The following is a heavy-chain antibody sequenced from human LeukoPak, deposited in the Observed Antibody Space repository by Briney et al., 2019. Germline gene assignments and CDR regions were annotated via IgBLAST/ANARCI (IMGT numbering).Heavy chain of an antibody. CDR3: TRDHSYYLGSETSTLDV. CDR1: GAPISTAGYY. D-gene: IGHD3-10*01. CDR2: IYYTGSV. V-gene: IGHV4-30-4*01. Sequence: TLSLTCTVSGAPISTAGYYWTWIRQTPGEGLEWIGYIYYTGSVDYNPSLKSRLGISLDTSKNQFSLKLNSVTAADTAVYYCTRDHSYYLGSETSTLDVWGQGTAVTVSS. J-gene: IGHJ6*02.